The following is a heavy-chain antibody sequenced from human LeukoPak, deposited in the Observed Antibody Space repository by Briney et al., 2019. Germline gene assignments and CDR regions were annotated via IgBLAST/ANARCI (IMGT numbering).Heavy chain of an antibody. CDR2: ISSSSSYI. CDR1: GFTFSSYS. CDR3: ARVGSGIAAAGWYEVWYYFDY. Sequence: AGGSLRLSCAASGFTFSSYSMNWVRQAPGKGLEWVSSISSSSSYIYYADLVKGRFTISRDNAKNSLYLQMNSLRAEDTAVYYCARVGSGIAAAGWYEVWYYFDYWGQGTLVTVSS. D-gene: IGHD6-13*01. V-gene: IGHV3-21*01. J-gene: IGHJ4*02.